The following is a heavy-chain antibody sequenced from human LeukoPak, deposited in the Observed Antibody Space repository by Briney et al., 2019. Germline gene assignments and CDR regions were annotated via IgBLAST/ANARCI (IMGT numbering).Heavy chain of an antibody. Sequence: PSQTLSLTCAVSGGSISSGGYSWSWIRQPPGKGLEWIGYIYHGGSTYYNPSLKSRVTISVDRSKNQFSLKLSSVTAADTAVYYCASYSNYVDWFDPWGQGTLVTVSS. V-gene: IGHV4-30-2*01. CDR1: GGSISSGGYS. J-gene: IGHJ5*02. D-gene: IGHD4-11*01. CDR3: ASYSNYVDWFDP. CDR2: IYHGGST.